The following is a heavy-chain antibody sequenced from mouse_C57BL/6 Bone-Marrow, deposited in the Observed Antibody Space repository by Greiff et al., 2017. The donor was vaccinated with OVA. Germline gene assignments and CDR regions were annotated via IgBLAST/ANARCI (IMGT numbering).Heavy chain of an antibody. V-gene: IGHV1-81*01. CDR2: IYPRSGNT. J-gene: IGHJ4*01. CDR3: AREGNYYGNAMDY. CDR1: GYTFTSYG. Sequence: QVQLQQSGAELARPGASVKLSCKASGYTFTSYGISWVKQRTGQGLEWIGEIYPRSGNTYYNEKFKGKATLTADKSSSTAYMELRSLTSEDSAVYFCAREGNYYGNAMDYWGQGTSVTVSS. D-gene: IGHD2-1*01.